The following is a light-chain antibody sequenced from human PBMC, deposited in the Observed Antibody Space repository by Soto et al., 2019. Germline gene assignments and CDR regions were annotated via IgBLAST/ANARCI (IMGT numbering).Light chain of an antibody. CDR2: ASS. J-gene: IGKJ3*01. Sequence: VLTQSPGTLSLSQGESATLSCRASQSISSSYFAWYQKKPGQAPRLLIYASSSRATGIPDRFSGGGSGTHFTLTISRLEPEDYAVYFCHQHGTSPFTFGPGTKVDV. CDR3: HQHGTSPFT. V-gene: IGKV3-20*01. CDR1: QSISSSY.